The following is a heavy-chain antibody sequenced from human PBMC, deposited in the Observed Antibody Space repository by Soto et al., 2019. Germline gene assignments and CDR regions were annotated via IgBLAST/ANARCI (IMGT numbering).Heavy chain of an antibody. Sequence: SVKVSCKASGGTFSSYAISWVRQAPGQGLEWMGGIIPIFGTANYAQKFQGRVTITADESTSTAYMELSSLRSEDTAVYYCARGALNYYDSSMFDPWGQGTLVTVSS. CDR1: GGTFSSYA. CDR3: ARGALNYYDSSMFDP. V-gene: IGHV1-69*13. CDR2: IIPIFGTA. D-gene: IGHD3-22*01. J-gene: IGHJ5*02.